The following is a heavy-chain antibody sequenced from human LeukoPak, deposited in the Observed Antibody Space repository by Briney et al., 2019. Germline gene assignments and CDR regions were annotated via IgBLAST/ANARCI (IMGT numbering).Heavy chain of an antibody. J-gene: IGHJ4*02. CDR3: AKDAIPWNTIWDYFDF. CDR1: GFTFSSFA. D-gene: IGHD1/OR15-1a*01. CDR2: VGGGGGDT. Sequence: PGGSLRLSCAASGFTFSSFAMSWVRQAPGKGLEWVSAVGGGGGDTYYADSVKGRFTVSRDNSKSTLYLQMNSLRAEDTAVYYCAKDAIPWNTIWDYFDFWGQGTLVTVSS. V-gene: IGHV3-23*01.